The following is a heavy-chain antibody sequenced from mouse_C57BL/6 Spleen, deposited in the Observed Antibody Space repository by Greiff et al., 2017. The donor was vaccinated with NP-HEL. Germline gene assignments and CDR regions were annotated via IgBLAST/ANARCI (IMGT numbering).Heavy chain of an antibody. Sequence: VQLQQSGPELVKPGASVKISCKASGYAFSSSWMNWVKQRPGKGLEWIGRIYPGDGDTNYNGKFKGKATLTADKSSSTAYMQLSSLTSEDSAVYFCARSLTGPFDYWGQGTTLKVSS. V-gene: IGHV1-82*01. CDR1: GYAFSSSW. J-gene: IGHJ2*01. CDR2: IYPGDGDT. D-gene: IGHD4-1*01. CDR3: ARSLTGPFDY.